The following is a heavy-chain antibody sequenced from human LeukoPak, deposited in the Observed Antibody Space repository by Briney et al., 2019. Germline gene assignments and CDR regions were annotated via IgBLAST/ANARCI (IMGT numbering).Heavy chain of an antibody. Sequence: PSETLSLTCAVYGGSFSGYYWSWIRQPPGKGLEWIGEINHSGSTNYNPSLKSRVTISVDTSKNQFSLKLSSVTAADTAVYCCARLRSGSYRFCFDPWGQGTLVTVSS. CDR2: INHSGST. V-gene: IGHV4-34*01. D-gene: IGHD1-26*01. CDR1: GGSFSGYY. CDR3: ARLRSGSYRFCFDP. J-gene: IGHJ5*02.